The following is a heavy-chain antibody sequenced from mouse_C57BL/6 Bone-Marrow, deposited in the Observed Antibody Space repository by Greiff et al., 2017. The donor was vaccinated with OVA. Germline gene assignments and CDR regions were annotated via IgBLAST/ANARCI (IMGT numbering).Heavy chain of an antibody. Sequence: EVKLMESGGGLVKPGGSLKLSCAASGFTFSDYGMHWVRQAPEKGLEWVAYISSGSSTNYYADTVKGRFTISRDNAKNTLFLQMPSLRSEDTAMYYCARGRDYWGQGTTLTVSS. CDR1: GFTFSDYG. D-gene: IGHD3-3*01. CDR3: ARGRDY. V-gene: IGHV5-17*01. CDR2: ISSGSSTN. J-gene: IGHJ2*01.